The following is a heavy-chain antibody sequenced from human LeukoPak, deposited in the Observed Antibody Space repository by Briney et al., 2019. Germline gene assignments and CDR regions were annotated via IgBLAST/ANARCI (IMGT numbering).Heavy chain of an antibody. V-gene: IGHV4-30-4*01. CDR1: GGSISSGDYY. CDR2: IYYSGST. CDR3: ARIRNTAMVQDY. J-gene: IGHJ4*02. Sequence: SQTLSLTCTVSGGSISSGDYYWSWIRQPPGKGLEWIGYIYYSGSTYYNPSLKSRVTISVDTSKNQFSLKLSSVTAADTAVYYCARIRNTAMVQDYWGQGTLVTVSS. D-gene: IGHD5-18*01.